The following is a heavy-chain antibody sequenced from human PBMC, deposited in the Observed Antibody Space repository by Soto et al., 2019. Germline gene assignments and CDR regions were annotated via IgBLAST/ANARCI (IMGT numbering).Heavy chain of an antibody. V-gene: IGHV3-23*01. CDR1: GFTFSSYV. J-gene: IGHJ4*02. CDR2: ISGSGGST. CDR3: ARLFSDIVVVPAAMAFDY. D-gene: IGHD2-2*01. Sequence: EVQLLESGGGLVQPGGSLRLSCAASGFTFSSYVMSWVRQAPGKGLEWVSAISGSGGSTYYADSVKGRFTISRDNSKNTLYLQMNSLRAEDTAVYYCARLFSDIVVVPAAMAFDYWGQGTLVTVSS.